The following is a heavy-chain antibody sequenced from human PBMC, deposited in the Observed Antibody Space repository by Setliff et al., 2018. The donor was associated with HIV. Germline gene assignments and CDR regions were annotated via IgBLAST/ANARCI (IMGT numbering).Heavy chain of an antibody. D-gene: IGHD2-15*01. J-gene: IGHJ6*03. CDR2: IYPGDSHV. CDR1: GYSFTSYW. Sequence: PGESLKISCKGSGYSFTSYWIGWVRQMPGKGLEWMGIIYPGDSHVRYSPSFQGQVTISADTSISTAYLQWSSLKASDTAMHYCARIPRWYYYYMDVWGKGTTVTVSS. CDR3: ARIPRWYYYYMDV. V-gene: IGHV5-51*01.